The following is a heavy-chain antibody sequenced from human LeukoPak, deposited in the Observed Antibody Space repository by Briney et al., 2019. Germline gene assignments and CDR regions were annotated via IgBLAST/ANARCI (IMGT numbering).Heavy chain of an antibody. Sequence: SETLSLTCAVYGGSFSGYYWSWIRQPPGKGLEWIGEINHSGSTNYNPSLKSRVTISVDTSKNQFSLKLSSVTAADTVVYYCARSKYCSGGSCLVSFDYWGQGTLVTVSS. CDR1: GGSFSGYY. CDR3: ARSKYCSGGSCLVSFDY. CDR2: INHSGST. D-gene: IGHD2-15*01. J-gene: IGHJ4*02. V-gene: IGHV4-34*01.